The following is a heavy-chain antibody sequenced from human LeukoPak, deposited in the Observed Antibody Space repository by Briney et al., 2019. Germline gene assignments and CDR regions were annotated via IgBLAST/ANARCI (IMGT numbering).Heavy chain of an antibody. D-gene: IGHD3-22*01. J-gene: IGHJ4*02. CDR2: ISSSSSYI. CDR3: ARGDNYYDSSGIPDY. CDR1: GFSFSNYA. Sequence: PGGSLRLSCVSSGFSFSNYAMSWVRQAPGKGLEWVSSISSSSSYIYYADSVKGRFTISRDNAKNSLYLQMNSLRAEDTAVYYCARGDNYYDSSGIPDYWGQGTLVTVSS. V-gene: IGHV3-21*01.